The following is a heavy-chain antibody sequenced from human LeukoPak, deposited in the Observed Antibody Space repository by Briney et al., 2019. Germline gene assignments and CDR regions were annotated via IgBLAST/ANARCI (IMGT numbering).Heavy chain of an antibody. CDR3: ARDGLGYYDSSGYYFGDSFSEYFQH. CDR1: GFTFSSYA. V-gene: IGHV3-30-3*01. D-gene: IGHD3-22*01. Sequence: QSGGSLRLSCAASGFTFSSYAMHWVRQAPGKGLEWVAVISYDGSNKYYADSVKGRFTISRDNSKNTLYLQMNSLRAEDTAVYYCARDGLGYYDSSGYYFGDSFSEYFQHWGRGTLVTVSS. J-gene: IGHJ1*01. CDR2: ISYDGSNK.